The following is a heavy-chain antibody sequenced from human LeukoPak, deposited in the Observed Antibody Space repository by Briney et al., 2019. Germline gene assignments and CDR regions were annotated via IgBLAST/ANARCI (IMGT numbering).Heavy chain of an antibody. Sequence: SGPTLVNPTQTLTLTCTFSGFSLSTSGMCVSWIRQPPGKALGWLARIDWDDDKYYSTSLKTRLTISKDTSKNQVVLTMTNMDPVDTATYYSARIPNVPRGYSYPEYFDYWGQGTLVTVSS. CDR2: IDWDDDK. J-gene: IGHJ4*02. CDR3: ARIPNVPRGYSYPEYFDY. CDR1: GFSLSTSGMC. D-gene: IGHD5-18*01. V-gene: IGHV2-70*11.